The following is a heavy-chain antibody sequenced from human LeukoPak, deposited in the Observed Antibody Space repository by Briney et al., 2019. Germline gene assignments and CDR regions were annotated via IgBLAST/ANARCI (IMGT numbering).Heavy chain of an antibody. CDR3: ATSPPHILADLYYYYGMDV. CDR1: GYTLTELS. J-gene: IGHJ6*02. D-gene: IGHD2-21*01. Sequence: GASVKVSCKVSGYTLTELSMHWVRQAPGKGLEWMGGFDPEDGETIYAQKFQGRVTMTEDTFTDTAYMELSSLRSEDTAVYYCATSPPHILADLYYYYGMDVWGQGTTVTVSS. CDR2: FDPEDGET. V-gene: IGHV1-24*01.